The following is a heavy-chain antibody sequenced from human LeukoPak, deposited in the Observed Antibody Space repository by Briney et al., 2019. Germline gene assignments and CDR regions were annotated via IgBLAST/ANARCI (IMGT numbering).Heavy chain of an antibody. Sequence: GGSLRLSCAASGFTFSSYAMSWVRQAPGKGLEWVSAISGSGGSTYYADSVKGRFTISRDNSKSTLYLQMNSLRAEDTAVYYCAKMAYDILTGYFYYFDYWGQGTLVTVSS. CDR2: ISGSGGST. V-gene: IGHV3-23*01. CDR3: AKMAYDILTGYFYYFDY. CDR1: GFTFSSYA. J-gene: IGHJ4*02. D-gene: IGHD3-9*01.